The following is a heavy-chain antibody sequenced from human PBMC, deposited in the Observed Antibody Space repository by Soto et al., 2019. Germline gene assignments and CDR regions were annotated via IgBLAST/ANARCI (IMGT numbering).Heavy chain of an antibody. CDR2: IYYSGST. D-gene: IGHD6-19*01. V-gene: IGHV4-31*03. Sequence: PSETLSLSCTVSGGSISSGAYYGSWIPQHPGKGLEWIGYIYYSGSTYYNPSLKSRVTISVDTSKNQFSLKLSSVTAADTAVYYCARGRRAVAGYRPPIYYYGMDVWGQGTTVTVSS. CDR3: ARGRRAVAGYRPPIYYYGMDV. J-gene: IGHJ6*02. CDR1: GGSISSGAYY.